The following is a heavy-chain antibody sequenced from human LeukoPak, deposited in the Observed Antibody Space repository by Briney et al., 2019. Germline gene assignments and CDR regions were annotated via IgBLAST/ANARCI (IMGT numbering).Heavy chain of an antibody. CDR1: GFTVSSNY. V-gene: IGHV3-53*01. CDR3: ARDVYSSGWYLPDY. Sequence: GGSLRLSYAASGFTVSSNYMSWVRQAPGKGLEWVSVIYSGGSTYYADSVKGRFTISRDNSKNTLYLQMNSLRAEDTAVYYCARDVYSSGWYLPDYWGQGTLVTVSS. J-gene: IGHJ4*02. D-gene: IGHD6-19*01. CDR2: IYSGGST.